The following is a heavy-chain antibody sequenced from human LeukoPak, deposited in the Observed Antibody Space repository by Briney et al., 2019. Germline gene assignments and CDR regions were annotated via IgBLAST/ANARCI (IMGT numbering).Heavy chain of an antibody. V-gene: IGHV1-46*01. J-gene: IGHJ4*02. Sequence: GASVKVSCKASGYTFTGYYINWVRQAPGQGLEWMGIINPSGGSTSYAQKFQGRVTMTRDMSTSTVYMELSSLRSEDTAVYYCVRGYDDFDCWGQGTLVTVSS. D-gene: IGHD5-12*01. CDR2: INPSGGST. CDR3: VRGYDDFDC. CDR1: GYTFTGYY.